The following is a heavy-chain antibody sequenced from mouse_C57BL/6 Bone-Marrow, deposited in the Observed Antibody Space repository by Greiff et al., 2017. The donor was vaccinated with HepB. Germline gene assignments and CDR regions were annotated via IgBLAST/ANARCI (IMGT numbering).Heavy chain of an antibody. CDR3: ARYSGWLRRGMDY. Sequence: EVQLVESGGGLVQPGGSLSLSCAASGFTFTDYYMSWVRQPPGKALEWLGFIRNKANGYTTEYSASVKGRFTISRDNSQSILYLQMNALRAEDSATYYCARYSGWLRRGMDYWGQGTSVTVSS. D-gene: IGHD2-2*01. V-gene: IGHV7-3*01. CDR2: IRNKANGYTT. J-gene: IGHJ4*01. CDR1: GFTFTDYY.